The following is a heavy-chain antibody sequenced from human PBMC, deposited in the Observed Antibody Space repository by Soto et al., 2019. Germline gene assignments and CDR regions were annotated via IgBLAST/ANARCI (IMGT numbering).Heavy chain of an antibody. Sequence: GGSLRLSCTASGFTFGDYAMSWVRQAPGKGLEWVGFIRSKAYGGTTEYAASVKGRFTISRDDSKSIAYLQMNSLKTEDTAVYYCTRGSGYLESFDYWGQGTLVTVSS. V-gene: IGHV3-49*04. J-gene: IGHJ4*02. CDR1: GFTFGDYA. CDR2: IRSKAYGGTT. CDR3: TRGSGYLESFDY. D-gene: IGHD3-22*01.